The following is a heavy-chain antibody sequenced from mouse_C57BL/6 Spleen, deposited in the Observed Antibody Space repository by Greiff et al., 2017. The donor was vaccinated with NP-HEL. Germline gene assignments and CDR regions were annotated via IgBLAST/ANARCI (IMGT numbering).Heavy chain of an antibody. V-gene: IGHV1-81*01. J-gene: IGHJ2*01. D-gene: IGHD2-4*01. Sequence: VQLQESGAELARPGASVKLSCKASGYTFTSYGISWVKQRTGQGLEWIGEIYPRSGNTYYNEKFKGKATLTADKSSSTAYMELRSLTSEDSAVYFCARYDYDPYFDYWGQGTTLTVSS. CDR3: ARYDYDPYFDY. CDR1: GYTFTSYG. CDR2: IYPRSGNT.